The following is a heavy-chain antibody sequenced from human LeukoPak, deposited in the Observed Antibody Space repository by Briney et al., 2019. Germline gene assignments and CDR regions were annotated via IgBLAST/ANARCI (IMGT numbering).Heavy chain of an antibody. CDR2: ISYDGRNK. CDR1: EFTFSNYA. J-gene: IGHJ5*01. Sequence: PGGSLRLSCAASEFTFSNYAMNWVRQAPGKGLEWVAVISYDGRNKDYADSVKGRFTISRDNSQNTLYLQMNSLRTEDSAVYSCARNGLLRGYHTWFDSWGQGTLVTVSS. CDR3: ARNGLLRGYHTWFDS. V-gene: IGHV3-30*01. D-gene: IGHD3-3*01.